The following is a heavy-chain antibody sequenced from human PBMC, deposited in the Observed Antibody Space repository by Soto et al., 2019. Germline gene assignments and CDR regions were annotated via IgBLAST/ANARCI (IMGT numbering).Heavy chain of an antibody. CDR1: GGTFSSYR. CDR2: IVPIYRTA. J-gene: IGHJ4*02. Sequence: QVQLVQSGAEMRRPGSSVKVSCKASGGTFSSYRIKWVRQAPGQGLEWVGGIVPIYRTADYAQKFQGRVIITADESARTAYMELRGLKSQDMAVYYCARDSGAKLSSSWGQGTLVTVSS. V-gene: IGHV1-69*01. D-gene: IGHD6-13*01. CDR3: ARDSGAKLSSS.